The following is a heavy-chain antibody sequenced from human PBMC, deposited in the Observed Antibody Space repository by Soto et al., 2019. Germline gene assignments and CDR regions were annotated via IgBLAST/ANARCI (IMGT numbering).Heavy chain of an antibody. CDR1: GYTFTSYE. CDR2: MNPNSGDT. Sequence: QVQLVQSGAEVKKPGASVKVSCKASGYTFTSYEINWVRQATGQGLEWMGWMNPNSGDTGYAQKFXXRXXMTRNTSISTAYMELSSLRSEDTAVYYCARGELLWFGELQRWGQGTLVTVSS. CDR3: ARGELLWFGELQR. J-gene: IGHJ4*02. D-gene: IGHD3-10*01. V-gene: IGHV1-8*01.